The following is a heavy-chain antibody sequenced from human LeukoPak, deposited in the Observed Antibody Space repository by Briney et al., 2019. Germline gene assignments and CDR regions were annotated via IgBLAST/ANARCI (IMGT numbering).Heavy chain of an antibody. CDR2: IYHSGST. V-gene: IGHV4-38-2*02. J-gene: IGHJ4*02. CDR3: ARSYYGSGSYSGFDY. Sequence: SETLSLTCTVSGYSISSGYYWGWIRQPPGKGLEWIGSIYHSGSTYYNPSLKSRVTISVDTSKNQFSLTLSSVTAADTAVYYCARSYYGSGSYSGFDYWGQGTLVTVSS. CDR1: GYSISSGYY. D-gene: IGHD3-10*01.